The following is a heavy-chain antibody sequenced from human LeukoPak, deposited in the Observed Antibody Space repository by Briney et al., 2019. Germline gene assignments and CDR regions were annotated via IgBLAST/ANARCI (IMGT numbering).Heavy chain of an antibody. D-gene: IGHD3-10*01. V-gene: IGHV4-34*01. CDR3: ARGKFVRVRYYGSGSYPTDTYYFDY. CDR2: INHSGST. Sequence: LRLSCAASGFTVSSNYMSWVRQPPGKGLEWIGEINHSGSTNYNPSLKSRVTISVDTSKNQFSLKLSSVTAADTAVYYCARGKFVRVRYYGSGSYPTDTYYFDYWGQGTLVTVSS. CDR1: GFTVSSNY. J-gene: IGHJ4*02.